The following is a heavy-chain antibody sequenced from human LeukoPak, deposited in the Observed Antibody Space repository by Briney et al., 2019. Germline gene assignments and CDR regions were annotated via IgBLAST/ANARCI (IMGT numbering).Heavy chain of an antibody. CDR1: GYTFTGYY. CDR2: INPNSGGT. CDR3: ARSAPNGRRPLDH. D-gene: IGHD1-1*01. J-gene: IGHJ4*02. V-gene: IGHV1-2*02. Sequence: ASVKVSCETSGYTFTGYYIHWVRQAPGQGLEYMGWINPNSGGTNYAQKFLGRVTMTRDTSISTAYMELSRLRSDDTAVYYCARSAPNGRRPLDHWGQGTLVTVSS.